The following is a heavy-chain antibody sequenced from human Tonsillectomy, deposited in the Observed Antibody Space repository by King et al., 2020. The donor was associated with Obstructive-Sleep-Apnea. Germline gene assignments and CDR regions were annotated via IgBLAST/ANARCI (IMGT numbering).Heavy chain of an antibody. CDR1: AFSFRDAW. V-gene: IGHV3-15*01. D-gene: IGHD3-16*02. CDR2: VKSKADGGAT. Sequence: VQLVESGGGLVKPGGSLRLSCVASAFSFRDAWMSWVRQAPGKGLEWLGHVKSKADGGATDYAAPVKGRFTISRDDSKNTLFLHMNRLKTEDTAVYYCSKDGFYDYIWGTYRYISRGGQGTLVTVSS. J-gene: IGHJ4*02. CDR3: SKDGFYDYIWGTYRYISR.